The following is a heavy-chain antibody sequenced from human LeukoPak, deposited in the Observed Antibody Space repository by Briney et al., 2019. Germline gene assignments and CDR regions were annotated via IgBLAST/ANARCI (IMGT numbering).Heavy chain of an antibody. CDR3: ASLTYYYGSGSYSPPGLPDY. CDR1: GGSISTSSYY. V-gene: IGHV4-61*05. J-gene: IGHJ4*02. D-gene: IGHD3-10*01. Sequence: SETLSLTCTVSGGSISTSSYYWGWVRQPPGKGLEWIGYIYYSGSTNYNPSLKSRVTISVDTSKNQFSLKLSSVTAADTAVYYCASLTYYYGSGSYSPPGLPDYWGQGTLVTVSS. CDR2: IYYSGST.